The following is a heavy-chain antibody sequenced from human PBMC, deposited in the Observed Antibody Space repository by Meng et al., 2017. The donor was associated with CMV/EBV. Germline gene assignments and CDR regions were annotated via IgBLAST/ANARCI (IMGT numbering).Heavy chain of an antibody. CDR3: ARDRDIVATVNYYYYGMDV. D-gene: IGHD5-12*01. J-gene: IGHJ6*02. CDR2: IGTAGDT. CDR1: GFTFSSYD. Sequence: GESLKISCAACGFTFSSYDMHWVRQATGKGLEWVSAIGTAGDTYYPGSVKGRFTISRDNAKNSLYLQMNSLRAEDTALYYCARDRDIVATVNYYYYGMDVWGQGTTVTVSS. V-gene: IGHV3-13*01.